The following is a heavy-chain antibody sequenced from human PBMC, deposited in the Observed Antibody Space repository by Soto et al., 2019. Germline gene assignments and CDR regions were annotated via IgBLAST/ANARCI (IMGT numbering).Heavy chain of an antibody. J-gene: IGHJ5*02. CDR2: INAGNGNT. D-gene: IGHD5-12*01. Sequence: ASVKVSCKASGYTFTGYAMHWVRQAPGQRLEWMGWINAGNGNTKYSQKFQGRVTITRDTSASTAYMELSSLRSDDTAVYYCAKDGGKDGYFGNWFDPWGQGTLVTVS. CDR3: AKDGGKDGYFGNWFDP. CDR1: GYTFTGYA. V-gene: IGHV1-3*01.